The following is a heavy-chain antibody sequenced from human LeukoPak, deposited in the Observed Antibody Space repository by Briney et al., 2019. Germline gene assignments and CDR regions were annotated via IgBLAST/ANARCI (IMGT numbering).Heavy chain of an antibody. CDR2: IIPIFGTT. V-gene: IGHV1-69*05. J-gene: IGHJ4*02. CDR3: ARGGEAKYYDTCGYYFYYY. CDR1: GGTFSNYA. D-gene: IGHD3-22*01. Sequence: GASVKVSCKASGGTFSNYAISWVRQAPGQGLEWMGRIIPIFGTTNYAQKFQGRVTITTDESTSTAYMELSSLRSEDTAVYYCARGGEAKYYDTCGYYFYYYWGQGTLVTVSS.